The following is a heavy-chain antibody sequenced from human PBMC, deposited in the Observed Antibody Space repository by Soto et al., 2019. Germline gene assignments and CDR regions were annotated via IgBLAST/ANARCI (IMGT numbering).Heavy chain of an antibody. D-gene: IGHD6-19*01. J-gene: IGHJ6*02. V-gene: IGHV1-69*06. CDR2: IIPIFGTA. CDR3: ARERAPYSSGCYEWGSYYYYGMDV. Sequence: GASVKVSCKASGGTFSSYAISWVRQAPGQGLEWMGGIIPIFGTANYAQKFQGRVTITADKSTSTAYMELSSLRSEDTAVYYCARERAPYSSGCYEWGSYYYYGMDVRGQGTTVTVSS. CDR1: GGTFSSYA.